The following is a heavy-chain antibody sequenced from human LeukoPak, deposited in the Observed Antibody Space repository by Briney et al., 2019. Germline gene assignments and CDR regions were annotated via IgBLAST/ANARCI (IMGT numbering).Heavy chain of an antibody. V-gene: IGHV3-21*01. Sequence: GGSLRLSCAASGFTFSTYTMNWVRQAPGKGLEWVASISSNSAYLYYADSLKGRFTISRDNTKNSLSLQMNSLRAEDTAVHYCAREGLRMAASNLDAFDIWGQGTMVTVSS. CDR3: AREGLRMAASNLDAFDI. CDR2: ISSNSAYL. J-gene: IGHJ3*02. D-gene: IGHD5-24*01. CDR1: GFTFSTYT.